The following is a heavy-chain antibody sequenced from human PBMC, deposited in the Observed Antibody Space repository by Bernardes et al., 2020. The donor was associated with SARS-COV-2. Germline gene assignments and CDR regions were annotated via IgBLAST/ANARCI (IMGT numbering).Heavy chain of an antibody. CDR1: GDSVSSIPSA. CDR3: ARDRKGYYDGSAYSYYYYGMDV. CDR2: TYYRSKWYN. D-gene: IGHD3-22*01. V-gene: IGHV6-1*01. Sequence: SQTLSLTCAISGDSVSSIPSAWNWIRQSPSRGLEWLGRTYYRSKWYNDYAVSVKSRMTINPDTSNNQFSLHLNSVTPEDTAVYFCARDRKGYYDGSAYSYYYYGMDVWGQGTAVTVS. J-gene: IGHJ6*02.